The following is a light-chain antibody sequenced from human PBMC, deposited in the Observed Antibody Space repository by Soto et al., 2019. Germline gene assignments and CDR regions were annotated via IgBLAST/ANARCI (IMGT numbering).Light chain of an antibody. V-gene: IGKV3-20*01. CDR1: QRIDSSY. CDR3: HQYSGSLT. CDR2: ATS. J-gene: IGKJ4*01. Sequence: EIVLTQSPGTLSLSPGESATLSCRASQRIDSSYLAWYQQKPGQAPRLLIYATSNRATGIPDRFSGSESGTDFTLTSTRLEPEDFTVYYCHQYSGSLTFGGGTKVESK.